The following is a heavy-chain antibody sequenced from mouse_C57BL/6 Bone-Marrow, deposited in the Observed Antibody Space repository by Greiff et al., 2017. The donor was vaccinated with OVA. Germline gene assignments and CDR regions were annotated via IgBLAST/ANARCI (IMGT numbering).Heavy chain of an antibody. V-gene: IGHV1-53*01. CDR3: APLYYGSSYPAWFAY. D-gene: IGHD1-1*01. Sequence: QVQLQPPWTELVKPGASVKLSCKASGYTFTSYWMHWVKQRPGQGLEWIGNINPSNGGTNYNEKFKSKATLTVDKSSSTAYMQLSSLTSEDSAVYYCAPLYYGSSYPAWFAYWGQGTLVTVSA. J-gene: IGHJ3*01. CDR1: GYTFTSYW. CDR2: INPSNGGT.